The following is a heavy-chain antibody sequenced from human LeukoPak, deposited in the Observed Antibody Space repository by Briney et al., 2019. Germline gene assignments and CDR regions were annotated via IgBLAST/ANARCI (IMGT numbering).Heavy chain of an antibody. CDR3: ARDRSYGSGSYYYYMDV. D-gene: IGHD3-10*01. CDR2: INPSGGST. V-gene: IGHV1-46*03. Sequence: ASVKVSCKASGYTFTSYYMHWVRQAPGQGLEWMGIINPSGGSTSYAQKFQGRVTMTRDTSTSTAYMELSGLRSEDTAVYYCARDRSYGSGSYYYYMDVWGKGTTVTVSS. J-gene: IGHJ6*03. CDR1: GYTFTSYY.